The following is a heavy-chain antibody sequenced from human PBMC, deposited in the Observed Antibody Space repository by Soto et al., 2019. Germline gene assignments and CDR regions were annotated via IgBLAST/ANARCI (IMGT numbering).Heavy chain of an antibody. CDR1: GFTFNNYA. CDR3: AKDHIRLRHFDWLPYYFDY. Sequence: GGSLRLSCAASGFTFNNYAMSWVRQAPGKGLEWVSAISGSGGSTYYADSVKGRFTISRDNSKNTLYLQMNSLRAEDTAVYYCAKDHIRLRHFDWLPYYFDYWGQGTLVTVS. V-gene: IGHV3-23*01. CDR2: ISGSGGST. D-gene: IGHD3-9*01. J-gene: IGHJ4*02.